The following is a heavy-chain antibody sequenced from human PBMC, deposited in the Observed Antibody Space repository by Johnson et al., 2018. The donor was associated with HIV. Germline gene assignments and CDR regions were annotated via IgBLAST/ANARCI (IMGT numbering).Heavy chain of an antibody. CDR3: AKGADYADYEGAFDI. J-gene: IGHJ3*02. D-gene: IGHD4-17*01. V-gene: IGHV3-11*04. CDR1: GITFSDYY. Sequence: QVQLVESGGGLVKPGGSLRLSCAASGITFSDYYMSWIRQAPGKGLEWVSYISSSGNTIYYADSVKGRVTISRDNAKKSLYLQMNSLRVEDTAVDYCAKGADYADYEGAFDIWGQVTMVTVSS. CDR2: ISSSGNTI.